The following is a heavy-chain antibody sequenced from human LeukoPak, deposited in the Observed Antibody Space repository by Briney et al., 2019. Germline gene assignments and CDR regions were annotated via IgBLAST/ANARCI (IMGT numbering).Heavy chain of an antibody. V-gene: IGHV3-20*04. CDR3: ARDRTTRGNNYYDSSVYYRTDALDI. CDR2: INWYGGST. Sequence: GGSLRLSCAASGFTFDDYGVSWVRHAPGQGLEWVSGINWYGGSTGYADSVKGRFTISRDNAKNSLYLLMNSLRAEDTALYYCARDRTTRGNNYYDSSVYYRTDALDIWGQGTMVTVSS. CDR1: GFTFDDYG. J-gene: IGHJ3*02. D-gene: IGHD3-22*01.